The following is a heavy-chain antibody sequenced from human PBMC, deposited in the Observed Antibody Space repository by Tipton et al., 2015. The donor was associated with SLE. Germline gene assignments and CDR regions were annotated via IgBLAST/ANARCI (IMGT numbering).Heavy chain of an antibody. V-gene: IGHV4-34*01. D-gene: IGHD6-19*01. CDR1: GGSFSGYY. Sequence: GLVKPSETLSLTCAVHGGSFSGYYWTWIRQSPSGLEWIGEINHSGNSNSNPSLKSRVTISVDPSKNQFSLRLISVTAADTAVYYCARSVLPYRSGAFDYWGQGTQVTVSS. CDR2: INHSGNS. J-gene: IGHJ4*02. CDR3: ARSVLPYRSGAFDY.